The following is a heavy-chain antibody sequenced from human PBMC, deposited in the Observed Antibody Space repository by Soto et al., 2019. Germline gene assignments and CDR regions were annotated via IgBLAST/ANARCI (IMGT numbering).Heavy chain of an antibody. CDR2: VIYSGGTT. CDR1: GFSLSSSA. D-gene: IGHD4-17*01. J-gene: IGHJ5*02. Sequence: GSLRLPCAASGFSLSSSAISWVRQARRKGLEWVSAVIYSGGTTYYVDSVKGRFTISRDNSRNTIYLQMEGLRAEDTALYYCVHTRSTVQIPPSWGQGTLVTVSS. V-gene: IGHV3-23*01. CDR3: VHTRSTVQIPPS.